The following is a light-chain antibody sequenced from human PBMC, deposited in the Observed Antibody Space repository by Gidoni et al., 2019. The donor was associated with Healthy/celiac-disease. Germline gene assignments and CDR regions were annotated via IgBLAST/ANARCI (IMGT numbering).Light chain of an antibody. V-gene: IGKV3-11*01. CDR3: QQRSNWEIT. Sequence: EIVLTQSQATMSLSPVERATLSCRASQSVISYLAWYQQKPGQSPRLLIYDASNRATGIPPRFSGSGSGTDFTLTISSLEPEDFAVYYCQQRSNWEITFGQGTRLEIK. CDR2: DAS. J-gene: IGKJ5*01. CDR1: QSVISY.